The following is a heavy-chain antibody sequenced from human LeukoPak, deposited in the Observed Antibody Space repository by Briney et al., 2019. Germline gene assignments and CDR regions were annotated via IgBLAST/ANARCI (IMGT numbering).Heavy chain of an antibody. Sequence: PGGSLRLSCAASGFTFSSYGMHWVRQAPGKGLEWVAVISYDGSNKYYADPVKGRFTISRDNSKNTLYLQMNSLRAEDTAVYYCARVRNYYDSSGYYYVVRPDYYYGMDVWGQGTTVTVSS. CDR2: ISYDGSNK. CDR3: ARVRNYYDSSGYYYVVRPDYYYGMDV. D-gene: IGHD3-22*01. V-gene: IGHV3-30*03. CDR1: GFTFSSYG. J-gene: IGHJ6*02.